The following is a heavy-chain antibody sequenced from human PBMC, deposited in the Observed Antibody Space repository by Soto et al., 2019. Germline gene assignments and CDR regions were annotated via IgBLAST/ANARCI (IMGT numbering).Heavy chain of an antibody. CDR2: IYYSGST. CDR3: ASPYRTRSGSLWGNHYYYGMDV. D-gene: IGHD3-10*01. Sequence: PAGTLYLTCTVSGSSFSSSSYYWGWIRQPKGKGLVWIGSIYYSGSTYENTALKSRVTISEDTSKNQFSLKLSSVTAADTAVYYCASPYRTRSGSLWGNHYYYGMDVWGQGTTVTVSS. J-gene: IGHJ6*02. V-gene: IGHV4-39*01. CDR1: GSSFSSSSYY.